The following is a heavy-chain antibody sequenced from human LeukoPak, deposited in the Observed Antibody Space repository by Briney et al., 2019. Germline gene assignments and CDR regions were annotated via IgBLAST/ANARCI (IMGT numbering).Heavy chain of an antibody. CDR3: ARGEDY. CDR2: ISSRSSTI. J-gene: IGHJ4*02. V-gene: IGHV3-48*02. Sequence: PAGSLRLSCAASGFTFHFYSMTWVRQAPGKGLESLSYISSRSSTIYYTDPVKGRFTVSRDNAKNSLNLQMNSLRDEDTAVYYCARGEDYWGQGTLVTVSS. CDR1: GFTFHFYS.